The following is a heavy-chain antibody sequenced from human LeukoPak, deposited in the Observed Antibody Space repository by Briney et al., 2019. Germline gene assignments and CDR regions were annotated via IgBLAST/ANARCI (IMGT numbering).Heavy chain of an antibody. J-gene: IGHJ3*02. CDR2: IYYSGST. D-gene: IGHD3-3*01. V-gene: IGHV4-39*07. CDR3: ARDWPDYDFWSPDHAFDI. Sequence: PSETLSLTCTVSGGSISSSSYYWGWIRQPPGKGLEWIGSIYYSGSTYYNPSLKSRVTISVDTSKNQFSLKLSSVTAADTAVYYCARDWPDYDFWSPDHAFDIWGQGTMVTVSS. CDR1: GGSISSSSYY.